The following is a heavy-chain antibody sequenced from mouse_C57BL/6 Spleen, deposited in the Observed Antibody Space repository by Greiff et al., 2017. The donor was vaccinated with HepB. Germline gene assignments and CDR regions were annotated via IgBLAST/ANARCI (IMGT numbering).Heavy chain of an antibody. CDR2: IYPGDGDT. V-gene: IGHV1-82*01. D-gene: IGHD1-1*01. CDR3: ARSTVVATGNWYFDV. Sequence: VKLQESGPELVKPGASVKISCKASGYAFSSSWMNWVKQRPGKGLEWIGRIYPGDGDTNYNGKFKGKATLTADKSSSTAYMQLSSLTSEDSAFYFCARSTVVATGNWYFDVWGTGTTVTVSS. J-gene: IGHJ1*03. CDR1: GYAFSSSW.